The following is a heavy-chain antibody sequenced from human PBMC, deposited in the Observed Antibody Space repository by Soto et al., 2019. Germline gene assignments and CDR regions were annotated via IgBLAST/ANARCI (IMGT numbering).Heavy chain of an antibody. CDR3: ARGPSLRFLECLFFDY. CDR2: INHSGST. V-gene: IGHV4-34*01. J-gene: IGHJ4*02. CDR1: GGSFSGYY. D-gene: IGHD3-3*01. Sequence: QVQLQQWGAGLLKPSETLSLTCAVYGGSFSGYYWSWIRQPPGKGLEWIGEINHSGSTNYNPSLKSRVTISVDTSKNQFSLKLSSVTAADTAVYYCARGPSLRFLECLFFDYWGQGTLVTVSS.